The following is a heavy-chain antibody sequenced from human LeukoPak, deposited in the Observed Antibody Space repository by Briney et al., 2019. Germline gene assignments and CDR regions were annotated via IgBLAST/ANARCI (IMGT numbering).Heavy chain of an antibody. D-gene: IGHD2-8*02. V-gene: IGHV3-23*01. CDR3: ATYRQVLLPFES. CDR2: IFPSGGEI. J-gene: IGHJ4*02. CDR1: GFTFSDYN. Sequence: GGSLRLSCAASGFTFSDYNMRWIRQAPGKGLERVSSIFPSGGEIHYADSVRGRFTISRDNSKSTLSLQMNSLRAEDTAIYYCATYRQVLLPFESWGQGTLVTVSS.